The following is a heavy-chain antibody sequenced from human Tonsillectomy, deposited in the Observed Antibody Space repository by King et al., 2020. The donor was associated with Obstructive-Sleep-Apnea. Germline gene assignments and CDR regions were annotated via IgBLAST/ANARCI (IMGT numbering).Heavy chain of an antibody. D-gene: IGHD2/OR15-2a*01. Sequence: QLQESGPGLVKPSQTLSLTCDVSGGSISSDGFSWSWIRQPPGKGLEYIGYIFSSGTAYYNPSLKSRVVISLDTSKNHFSLTLTSVTAADTARYYGARSSGVRYFAGVPGFWGQGTLVTVSA. CDR2: IFSSGTA. J-gene: IGHJ4*02. CDR1: GGSISSDGFS. V-gene: IGHV4-30-4*07. CDR3: ARSSGVRYFAGVPGF.